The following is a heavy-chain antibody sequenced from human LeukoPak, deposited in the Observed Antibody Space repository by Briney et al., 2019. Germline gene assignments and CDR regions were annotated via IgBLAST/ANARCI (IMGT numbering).Heavy chain of an antibody. CDR2: IYYSGST. CDR3: ARHPHYDYVPTTAEN. Sequence: SETLSLTCAVYGGSFSGYYWGWIRQPPGKGLEWIGSIYYSGSTYYNPSLKSRVTISVDTSKNQFSLKLSSVTAADTAVYYCARHPHYDYVPTTAENWGQGTLVTVSS. V-gene: IGHV4-39*01. CDR1: GGSFSGYY. D-gene: IGHD3-16*01. J-gene: IGHJ4*02.